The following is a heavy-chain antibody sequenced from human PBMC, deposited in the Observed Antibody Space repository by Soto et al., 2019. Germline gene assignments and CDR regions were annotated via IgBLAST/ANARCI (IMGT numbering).Heavy chain of an antibody. CDR1: GGSFSGYY. Sequence: QVQLQQWGAGLLKPSETLSLTCAVYGGSFSGYYWSWIRQPPGKGLEWIGEINHSGSTNYNPSLRSRVTISVDTSKNRFSLKLSSVTAADTAVYYCARAIPYSSSWPPKYYFDYWGQGTLVTVSS. CDR3: ARAIPYSSSWPPKYYFDY. J-gene: IGHJ4*02. CDR2: INHSGST. V-gene: IGHV4-34*01. D-gene: IGHD6-13*01.